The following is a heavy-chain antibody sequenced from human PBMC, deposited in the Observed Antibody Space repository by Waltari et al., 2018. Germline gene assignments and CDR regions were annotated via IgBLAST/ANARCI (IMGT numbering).Heavy chain of an antibody. J-gene: IGHJ3*01. Sequence: LQLQESGPRLVRPSETPSLICRVPSVAITRIGHSWAWIRQSPGQGLEWTGTVSYSGTTYISPSLKSRVSVSRDTSKNQVSLILGSVTAADMAVYYCATYIGASVGTAAFDVWGQGTMVTVSS. D-gene: IGHD5-12*01. CDR1: SVAITRIGHS. V-gene: IGHV4-39*05. CDR3: ATYIGASVGTAAFDV. CDR2: VSYSGTT.